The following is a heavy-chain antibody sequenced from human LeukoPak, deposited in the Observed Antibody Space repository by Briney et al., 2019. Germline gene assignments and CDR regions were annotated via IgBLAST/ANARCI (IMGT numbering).Heavy chain of an antibody. CDR2: IYYSGST. Sequence: PSETLSLTCTVSGGSISSSSYYWGWIRQPPGKGLEWIGSIYYSGSTYYNPSLKSRVTISVDTSKNQFSLKLSSVTAADTAVYYCARDKDSGSYSGPPWYFDLWGRGTLVTVS. V-gene: IGHV4-39*07. CDR1: GGSISSSSYY. J-gene: IGHJ2*01. CDR3: ARDKDSGSYSGPPWYFDL. D-gene: IGHD1-26*01.